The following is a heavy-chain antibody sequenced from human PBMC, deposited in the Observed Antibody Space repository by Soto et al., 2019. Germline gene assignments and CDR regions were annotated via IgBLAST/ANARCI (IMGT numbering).Heavy chain of an antibody. D-gene: IGHD6-13*01. Sequence: PGGSLRLSCAASGFTFSSYAMHWVRQAPGKGLEWVAVISYDGSNKYYADSVKGRFTISRDNSKNTLYLQMNSLGAEDTAVYYCAKDKSSSWYYFDYWGQGTLVTVSS. CDR2: ISYDGSNK. J-gene: IGHJ4*02. CDR1: GFTFSSYA. V-gene: IGHV3-30-3*01. CDR3: AKDKSSSWYYFDY.